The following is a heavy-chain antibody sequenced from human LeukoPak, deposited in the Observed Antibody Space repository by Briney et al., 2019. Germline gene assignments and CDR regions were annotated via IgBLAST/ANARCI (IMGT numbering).Heavy chain of an antibody. Sequence: GGSLRLSCAASGFTFSSYGMHWVRQAPGKGLEWVAVISYDGSNKYYADSVKGRFTISRDNSKNTLYLQMNSLRAEDTAVYYCAKDRLTGYCSGGSCYSAFDIWGQGTMVTVSS. CDR3: AKDRLTGYCSGGSCYSAFDI. J-gene: IGHJ3*02. D-gene: IGHD2-15*01. CDR2: ISYDGSNK. V-gene: IGHV3-30*18. CDR1: GFTFSSYG.